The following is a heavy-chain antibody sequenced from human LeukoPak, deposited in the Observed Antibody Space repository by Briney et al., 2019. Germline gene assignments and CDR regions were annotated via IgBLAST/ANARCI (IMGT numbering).Heavy chain of an antibody. Sequence: SETLSLTCTVSGGSISSYYWSWIRQPAGKGLEWIGRIYTSGSTNYNPSLKSRVTMSVDTSKNQFSLKLSSVTAADTAVYYCARLGYCSGGSCSYYYYGMDVWGQGTTVTVSS. CDR3: ARLGYCSGGSCSYYYYGMDV. CDR2: IYTSGST. V-gene: IGHV4-4*07. CDR1: GGSISSYY. D-gene: IGHD2-15*01. J-gene: IGHJ6*02.